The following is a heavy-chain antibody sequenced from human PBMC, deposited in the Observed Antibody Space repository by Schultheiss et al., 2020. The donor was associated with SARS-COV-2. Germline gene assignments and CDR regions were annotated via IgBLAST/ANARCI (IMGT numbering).Heavy chain of an antibody. V-gene: IGHV4-59*01. Sequence: SETLSLTCTVSGGSISSYYWSWIRQPPGKGLEWIGYFYYSGSTNYNPSLKSRVTISVDTSKNQFSLKLSSVTAADTAVYYCARDLGSSSDYYYYGMDVWGQGTTVTVSS. CDR1: GGSISSYY. CDR2: FYYSGST. J-gene: IGHJ6*02. CDR3: ARDLGSSSDYYYYGMDV. D-gene: IGHD6-6*01.